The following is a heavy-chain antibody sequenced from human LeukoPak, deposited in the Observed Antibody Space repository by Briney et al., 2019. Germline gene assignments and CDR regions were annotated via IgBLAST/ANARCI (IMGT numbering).Heavy chain of an antibody. J-gene: IGHJ6*02. V-gene: IGHV3-66*01. CDR3: ARDDQYCSSTSCSGYYYYGMDV. CDR2: IYSGGST. CDR1: GFTVSSNY. Sequence: GGSLRLSCAASGFTVSSNYMSWVRQAPGKGLEWVSVIYSGGSTYYADSVKGRFTISRDNSENTLYLQMNSLRAEDTAVYYCARDDQYCSSTSCSGYYYYGMDVWGQGTTVTVSS. D-gene: IGHD2-2*01.